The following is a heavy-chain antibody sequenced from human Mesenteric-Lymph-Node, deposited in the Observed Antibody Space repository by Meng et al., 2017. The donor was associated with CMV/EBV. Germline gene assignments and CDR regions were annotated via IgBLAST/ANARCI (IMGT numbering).Heavy chain of an antibody. CDR3: ARVRKWGTGYYNPLAYGI. J-gene: IGHJ3*02. CDR1: GGSISSGDYY. Sequence: SETLSLTCTVSGGSISSGDYYWSWIRQPPGKGLEWIGYIYNNGNAYYNPSLKSRVTISLDTSKNQFSLQLNSVTAADTAVYYCARVRKWGTGYYNPLAYGIWGQGTMVTVSS. CDR2: IYNNGNA. D-gene: IGHD3-9*01. V-gene: IGHV4-30-4*08.